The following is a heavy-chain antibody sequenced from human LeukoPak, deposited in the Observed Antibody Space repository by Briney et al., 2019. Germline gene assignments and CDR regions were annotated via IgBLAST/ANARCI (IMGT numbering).Heavy chain of an antibody. D-gene: IGHD3-22*01. CDR2: INWNGGST. CDR1: GFTFDDYG. J-gene: IGHJ3*02. V-gene: IGHV3-20*04. Sequence: GGSLRLSCAASGFTFDDYGMSWVRQAPGKGLKWVSGINWNGGSTGYADSVKGRFTISSDNAKNSLYLQMNSLGAEDTALYYCARGSGYTVLGAFDIWGQGTMVTVSS. CDR3: ARGSGYTVLGAFDI.